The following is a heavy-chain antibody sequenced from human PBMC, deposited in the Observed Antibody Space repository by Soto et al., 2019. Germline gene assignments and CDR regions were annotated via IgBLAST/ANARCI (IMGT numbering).Heavy chain of an antibody. CDR2: IYYSGNT. CDR1: GNSISSGYYY. CDR3: ASSSLYVMDV. J-gene: IGHJ6*02. V-gene: IGHV4-30-4*02. Sequence: SSDTLSLTCSVSGNSISSGYYYWSWIRQPPGKGLEWIGNIYYSGNTYYNPSLKSRLIISIHTSKDRFSLKVGSVTAADTAVYDCASSSLYVMDVWGQGTPVTVSS.